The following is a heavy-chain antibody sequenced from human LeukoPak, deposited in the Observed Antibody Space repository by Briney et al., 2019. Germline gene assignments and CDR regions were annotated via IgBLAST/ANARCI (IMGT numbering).Heavy chain of an antibody. CDR2: INPNSGGT. V-gene: IGHV1-2*02. CDR3: ARDNYPRLFDY. Sequence: ASVKVSCKASGYTFTSYGISWVRQAPGQGLEWMGWINPNSGGTNYAQKFQGRVTMTRDTSISTAYMELSRLRSDDTAVYYCARDNYPRLFDYWGQGTLVTVSS. CDR1: GYTFTSYG. J-gene: IGHJ4*02. D-gene: IGHD1-7*01.